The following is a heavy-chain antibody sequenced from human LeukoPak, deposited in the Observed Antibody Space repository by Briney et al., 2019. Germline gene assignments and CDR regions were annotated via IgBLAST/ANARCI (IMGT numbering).Heavy chain of an antibody. CDR3: ARGSVYDFWSAQRGAFDI. J-gene: IGHJ3*02. Sequence: GGSLRLSCAASGFTFSSYGMHWVRQAPGKGLEWVAVISYDGSNKYYADSVKGRFTISRDNSKNTLYLQMNSLRAEDTAVYYCARGSVYDFWSAQRGAFDIWGQGTMVTVSS. V-gene: IGHV3-30*03. D-gene: IGHD3-3*01. CDR2: ISYDGSNK. CDR1: GFTFSSYG.